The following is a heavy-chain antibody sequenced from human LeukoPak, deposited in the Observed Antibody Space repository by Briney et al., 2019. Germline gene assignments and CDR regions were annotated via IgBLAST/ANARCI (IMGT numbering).Heavy chain of an antibody. Sequence: GGSLRLSCTASGFTFGDYAVSWFRQAPGKGLEWVSYISSSSSTIYYADSVKGRFTISRDNAKNSLYLQMNSLRAEDTAVYYCASSSGWWGRDYYYYGMDVWGQGTTVTVSS. D-gene: IGHD6-19*01. CDR3: ASSSGWWGRDYYYYGMDV. CDR1: GFTFGDYA. CDR2: ISSSSSTI. V-gene: IGHV3-48*04. J-gene: IGHJ6*02.